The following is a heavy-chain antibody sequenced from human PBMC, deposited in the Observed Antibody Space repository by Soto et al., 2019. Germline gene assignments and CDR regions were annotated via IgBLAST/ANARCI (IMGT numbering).Heavy chain of an antibody. J-gene: IGHJ2*01. Sequence: EVQLVESGGGLVQPGGSLRLSCAASGLTFSSYEMNWVRQAPGKGREWVSYISRSGSTIYYADSVKGRVTISRDNAKNSLYLQMNSLRAEDTAVYYCARDGRIRRPDWYFDLWGRGTLVTVSS. CDR3: ARDGRIRRPDWYFDL. V-gene: IGHV3-48*03. CDR2: ISRSGSTI. D-gene: IGHD2-15*01. CDR1: GLTFSSYE.